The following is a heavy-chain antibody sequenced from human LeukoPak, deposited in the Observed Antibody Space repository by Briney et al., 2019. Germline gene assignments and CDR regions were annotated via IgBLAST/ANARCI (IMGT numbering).Heavy chain of an antibody. CDR1: GYSISSGYY. V-gene: IGHV4-38-2*01. CDR3: ARRSAASQQLLNWFDP. D-gene: IGHD6-13*01. J-gene: IGHJ5*02. CDR2: IYHSGST. Sequence: RSSETLSLTCAVSGYSISSGYYWGWIRQPPGKGLEWIGSIYHSGSTYYNPSLKSRVTISVDTSKNQFSLKLSSVTAADTAVYYCARRSAASQQLLNWFDPWGQGTLVTVSS.